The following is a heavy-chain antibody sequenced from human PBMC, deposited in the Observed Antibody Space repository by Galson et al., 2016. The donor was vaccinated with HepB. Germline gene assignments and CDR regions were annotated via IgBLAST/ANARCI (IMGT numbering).Heavy chain of an antibody. V-gene: IGHV3-74*01. CDR1: GFTFSSYW. CDR3: ARGRWLELDY. CDR2: VNTDESTR. J-gene: IGHJ4*02. Sequence: SLRLSCAASGFTFSSYWMHWVRQAPGKGLVWVSRVNTDESTRIYADSVKGRFTISRANAKNTLYLQMNSLRAEDTAVYYCARGRWLELDYWGQGTLVTVSS. D-gene: IGHD5-24*01.